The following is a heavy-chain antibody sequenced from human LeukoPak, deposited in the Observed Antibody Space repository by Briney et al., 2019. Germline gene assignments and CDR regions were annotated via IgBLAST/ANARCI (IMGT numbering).Heavy chain of an antibody. CDR3: ARVAYSSSWYAFDY. D-gene: IGHD6-13*01. CDR2: INHSGST. Sequence: TSETLSLNCAVYGGSFSGYCWSWLRQPPGKGLEWIGEINHSGSTNYNPSLKIRVTISVDTSKNQFSLKLSSVTAADTAVYYCARVAYSSSWYAFDYWGQGTLVTVSS. J-gene: IGHJ4*02. V-gene: IGHV4-34*01. CDR1: GGSFSGYC.